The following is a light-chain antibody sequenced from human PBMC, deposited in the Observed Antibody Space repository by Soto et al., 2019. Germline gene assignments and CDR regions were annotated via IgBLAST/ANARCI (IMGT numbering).Light chain of an antibody. CDR1: QSISSW. CDR3: QQYNNWPPGRT. V-gene: IGKV1-5*01. J-gene: IGKJ1*01. Sequence: VGDRVTITCRASQSISSWLAWYQQKPGKAPNLLIFDASSLESGVPSRFSGSGSGTEFTLTISTLQPDDFATYYCQQYNNWPPGRTFGQGTKVDIK. CDR2: DAS.